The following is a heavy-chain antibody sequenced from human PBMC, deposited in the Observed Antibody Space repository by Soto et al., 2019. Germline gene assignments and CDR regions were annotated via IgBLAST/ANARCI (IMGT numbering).Heavy chain of an antibody. CDR3: AREPGDFWSGYYDY. D-gene: IGHD3-3*01. Sequence: EVQLVESGGGLVQPGGSLRLSCAASGFTFSSYDMHWVHQATGKGLEWVSAIGTAGDTYYPGSVKGRFTISRENAKNSLYLQMNSLRAGDTAVYYCAREPGDFWSGYYDYWGQGTLVTVSS. J-gene: IGHJ4*02. CDR1: GFTFSSYD. CDR2: IGTAGDT. V-gene: IGHV3-13*01.